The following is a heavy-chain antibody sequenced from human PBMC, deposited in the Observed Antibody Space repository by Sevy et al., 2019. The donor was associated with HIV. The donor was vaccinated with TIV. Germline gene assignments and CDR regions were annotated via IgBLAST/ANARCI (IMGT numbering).Heavy chain of an antibody. CDR2: ISYDGSNK. V-gene: IGHV3-30-3*01. CDR1: GFTFSSYA. J-gene: IGHJ4*02. D-gene: IGHD3-16*01. CDR3: ARSRTAYDYVGYYFDY. Sequence: GGSLRLSCAASGFTFSSYAMHWVRQAPGKGLEWVAVISYDGSNKYYADSVKGRFTISRDNSKNTLYLQMNSLRAEDTAVYYCARSRTAYDYVGYYFDYWGQGTLATVSS.